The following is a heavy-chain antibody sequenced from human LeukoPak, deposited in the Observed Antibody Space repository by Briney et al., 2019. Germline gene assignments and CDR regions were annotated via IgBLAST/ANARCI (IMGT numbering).Heavy chain of an antibody. Sequence: GGSLRLSCAASGFTFSSYSMNWVRQAPGKGLEWVSSISSSSSYIYYADSVKGRFTISRDNAKNSLYLRMNSLRAEDTAVYYCAGVAQWLVPIDYWGQGTLVTVSS. CDR1: GFTFSSYS. J-gene: IGHJ4*02. CDR3: AGVAQWLVPIDY. CDR2: ISSSSSYI. V-gene: IGHV3-21*01. D-gene: IGHD6-19*01.